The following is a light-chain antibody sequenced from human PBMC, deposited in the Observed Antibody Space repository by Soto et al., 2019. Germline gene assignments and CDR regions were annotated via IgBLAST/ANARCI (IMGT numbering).Light chain of an antibody. V-gene: IGLV1-44*01. CDR1: SSNVGSNT. CDR2: SNN. Sequence: QSVLTQPPSASGAPGQRVTISCSGSSSNVGSNTVSWYQQFPGTAPKLLIHSNNKRPSGVPDRFSGSKSGTSASLAISGLQSEDEADYYCAAWDDSLNASVFGGVTKVTVL. CDR3: AAWDDSLNASV. J-gene: IGLJ1*01.